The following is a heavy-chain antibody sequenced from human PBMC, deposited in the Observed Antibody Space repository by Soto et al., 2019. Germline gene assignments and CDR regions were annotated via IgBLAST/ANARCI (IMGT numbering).Heavy chain of an antibody. V-gene: IGHV1-2*04. Sequence: SKDPGYTYTGYYRQWLCQAHEQGLERMGWINPNSGGTNYAQKFQGWVTMTRDTSISTAYMELSRLRSDDTAVYYCACGRDRGEADWYICFGPWGQGPLGTVSS. CDR2: INPNSGGT. CDR3: ACGRDRGEADWYICFGP. D-gene: IGHD3-9*01. J-gene: IGHJ5*02. CDR1: GYTYTGYY.